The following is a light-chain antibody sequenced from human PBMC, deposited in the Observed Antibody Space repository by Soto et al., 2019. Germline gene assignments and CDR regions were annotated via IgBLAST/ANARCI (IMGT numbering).Light chain of an antibody. J-gene: IGKJ4*01. V-gene: IGKV1-33*01. CDR1: KDISNY. Sequence: DIQMTQSPSSLSASVGDRVTITCQASKDISNYLNWYQQKPGKAPKLLIYDASNLETGVPSRFSGSGSGTDFTFTISSLQPEDFATYYCQQYDNHPPLTFGGGTKVEIK. CDR3: QQYDNHPPLT. CDR2: DAS.